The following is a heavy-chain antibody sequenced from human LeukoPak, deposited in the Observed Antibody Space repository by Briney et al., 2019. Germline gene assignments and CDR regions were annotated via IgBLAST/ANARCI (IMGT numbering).Heavy chain of an antibody. CDR1: GYTFTGQC. V-gene: IGHV1-2*02. Sequence: GASVKVSCKASGYTFTGQCLYWARQTPGQGLEWMGWINPKTGDTDSAQNFQGRVTMTRDTSITTVYMELSSLTSDDTAVYYCARGSYGMDVWGQGTTVTVSS. J-gene: IGHJ6*02. CDR3: ARGSYGMDV. CDR2: INPKTGDT.